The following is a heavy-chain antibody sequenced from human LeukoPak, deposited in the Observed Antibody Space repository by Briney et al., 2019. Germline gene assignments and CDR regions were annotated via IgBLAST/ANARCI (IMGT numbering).Heavy chain of an antibody. J-gene: IGHJ4*02. CDR1: GYTFTSYS. CDR2: ISAYNGNT. D-gene: IGHD2-2*01. CDR3: ARGTVVPAALVDFDH. V-gene: IGHV1-18*01. Sequence: ASVKVSCKASGYTFTSYSISWVRQAPGQGLEWMGWISAYNGNTNYAQKLQGRVTMTTDTSTSTAYKELRSLRSDDTAVYYCARGTVVPAALVDFDHWGQGTLVTVSS.